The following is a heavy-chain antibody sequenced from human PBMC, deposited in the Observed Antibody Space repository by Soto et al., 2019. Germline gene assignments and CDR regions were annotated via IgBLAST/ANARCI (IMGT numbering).Heavy chain of an antibody. CDR1: GGTFSSYT. CDR2: IIPILGIA. CDR3: ARGVQLWGTFDY. J-gene: IGHJ4*02. D-gene: IGHD5-18*01. Sequence: QVQLVQSGAEVTKPGSSVKVSCKASGGTFSSYTISWVRQAPGQGLEWMGRIIPILGIANYAQKFQGRVTITADKSTSTAYMELSSLRSEDTAVYYCARGVQLWGTFDYWGQGTLVTVSS. V-gene: IGHV1-69*02.